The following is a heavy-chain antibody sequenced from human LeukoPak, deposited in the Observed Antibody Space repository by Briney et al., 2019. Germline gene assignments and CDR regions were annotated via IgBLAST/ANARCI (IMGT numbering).Heavy chain of an antibody. Sequence: PGGSLRLSCAASGLTFDDYAMHWVRQAPGKGLEWVSGIRWNSGSIGYADAVKGRFTISRDNAKNSLYLQMNSLRAEDTALYYCAKDQSGRGYSYEGRYFDLWGRGTLVTVSS. V-gene: IGHV3-9*01. CDR3: AKDQSGRGYSYEGRYFDL. J-gene: IGHJ2*01. D-gene: IGHD5-18*01. CDR2: IRWNSGSI. CDR1: GLTFDDYA.